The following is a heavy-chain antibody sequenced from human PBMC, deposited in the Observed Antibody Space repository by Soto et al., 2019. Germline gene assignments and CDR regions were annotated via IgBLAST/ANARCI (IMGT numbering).Heavy chain of an antibody. V-gene: IGHV1-18*04. J-gene: IGHJ6*02. CDR1: GYTFTGYY. D-gene: IGHD4-17*01. Sequence: ASVKVSCKASGYTFTGYYMHWVRQAPGHGLEWMGWISAYNGDTHYVQRFQGRLTMTTDTSTSTAYMELRSLTSDDTAVYYCARDPPFSGILRGTPLMDVWRQGTTVIVSS. CDR3: ARDPPFSGILRGTPLMDV. CDR2: ISAYNGDT.